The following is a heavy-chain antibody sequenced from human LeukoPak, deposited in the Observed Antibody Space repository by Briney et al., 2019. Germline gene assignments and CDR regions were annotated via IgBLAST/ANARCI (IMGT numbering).Heavy chain of an antibody. CDR1: GGSISNYY. CDR2: IYYSGST. D-gene: IGHD1-7*01. V-gene: IGHV4-59*01. CDR3: ARVDNWNLENWFDP. Sequence: PSETLSLTCTVSGGSISNYYWSWIRQPPGKGLEWIGYIYYSGSTNYNPSLKSRVTISVDTSKNQFSLKLSSVTAADTAVYYCARVDNWNLENWFDPWGQGTLVTVSS. J-gene: IGHJ5*02.